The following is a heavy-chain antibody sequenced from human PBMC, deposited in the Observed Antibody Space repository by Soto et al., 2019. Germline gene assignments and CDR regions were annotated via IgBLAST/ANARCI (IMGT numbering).Heavy chain of an antibody. CDR1: GSSISSAYY. CDR3: ARDSSGWNYYFDY. D-gene: IGHD6-19*01. CDR2: IYRSGST. Sequence: SETLSLTCAVSGSSISSAYYWGWIRQPPGKGLEWIGSIYRSGSTYYNPSLKSRVTISVDTSKNQFSLKLSSVTAADTAVYYCARDSSGWNYYFDYWGQGTLVTVSS. V-gene: IGHV4-38-2*02. J-gene: IGHJ4*02.